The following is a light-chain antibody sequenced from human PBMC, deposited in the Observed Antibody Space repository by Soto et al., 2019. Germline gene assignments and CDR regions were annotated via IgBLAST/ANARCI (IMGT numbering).Light chain of an antibody. J-gene: IGKJ2*01. CDR2: GVF. V-gene: IGKV3-20*01. Sequence: ETVLTQSPGTVSLSPRERATLSCRTSQSVNSTYLAWYQQKPGQAPRLLIYGVFNRATGIPDRVSGSGSGTDFTLTISGLEPEDSAVYYCQHYDCSPRTFGQGTKLEIK. CDR1: QSVNSTY. CDR3: QHYDCSPRT.